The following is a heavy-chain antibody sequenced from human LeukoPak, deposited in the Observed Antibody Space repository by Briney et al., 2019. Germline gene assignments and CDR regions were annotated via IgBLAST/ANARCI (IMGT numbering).Heavy chain of an antibody. Sequence: GGSLRLSCAASGFTFSTYWMHWVRQAPGKGLVWVSRINSDGSSTSCADSVKGRFTISRDNAKNTLYLQMNSLRAEDMAVYYCARAGQHYGDYVEFWFDPWGQGTLVTVSS. J-gene: IGHJ5*02. V-gene: IGHV3-74*01. CDR1: GFTFSTYW. CDR3: ARAGQHYGDYVEFWFDP. D-gene: IGHD4-17*01. CDR2: INSDGSST.